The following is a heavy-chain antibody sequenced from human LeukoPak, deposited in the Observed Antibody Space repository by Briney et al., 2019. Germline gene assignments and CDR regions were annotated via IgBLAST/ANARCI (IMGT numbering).Heavy chain of an antibody. CDR2: INAGGTNT. J-gene: IGHJ5*02. V-gene: IGHV3-23*01. CDR1: GFTFSSYS. Sequence: PGGSLRLSCAASGFTFSSYSMNWVRQAPGKGLEWVAGINAGGTNTHTSDSVKGRFTISRDNSKNTLFLQMNSLRVEDSAVYYCAKEGVASGPWGQGTLVTVSS. CDR3: AKEGVASGP.